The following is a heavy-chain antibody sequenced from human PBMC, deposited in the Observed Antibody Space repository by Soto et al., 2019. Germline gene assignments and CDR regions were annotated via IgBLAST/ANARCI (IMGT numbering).Heavy chain of an antibody. CDR1: GYTFTSYA. D-gene: IGHD3-22*01. V-gene: IGHV1-3*01. CDR2: INAGNGNT. Sequence: ASVKVSCKASGYTFTSYAMHWVRQAPGQRLEWMGWINAGNGNTKYSQKFQGRVTITRDTSASTAYMELSSLRSEDTAVYYCARVGYYYDSSGLRADYFQHWGQGTLVTVSS. CDR3: ARVGYYYDSSGLRADYFQH. J-gene: IGHJ1*01.